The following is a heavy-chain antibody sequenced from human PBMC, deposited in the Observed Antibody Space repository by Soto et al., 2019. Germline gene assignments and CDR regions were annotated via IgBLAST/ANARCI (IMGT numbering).Heavy chain of an antibody. V-gene: IGHV3-13*01. J-gene: IGHJ4*02. CDR2: IGTVGDT. CDR1: GFTFSNYD. Sequence: EVQLVESGGGLVQPGGSLRLSCAASGFTFSNYDMHWVRQTTGKGLERVSGIGTVGDTYYSGSVKGRFSISRENAKNSFYLQMNSLRAEDTAVYYCASGGLYICGQGTLVTVSS. CDR3: ASGGLYI. D-gene: IGHD3-16*01.